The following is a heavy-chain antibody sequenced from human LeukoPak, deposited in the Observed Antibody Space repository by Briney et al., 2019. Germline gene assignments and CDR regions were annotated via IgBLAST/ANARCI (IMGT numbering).Heavy chain of an antibody. V-gene: IGHV3-73*01. D-gene: IGHD2-15*01. CDR1: GFTFSGSA. CDR3: TRVVVDY. Sequence: GGSLRLSCAASGFTFSGSAMHWVRQASGKGLEWVGRIRSKPNNYATAYAESVKGRFTISRDDSKNTAYLQMNSLKTEDTAVYYCTRVVVDYWGQGTLVTVSS. J-gene: IGHJ4*02. CDR2: IRSKPNNYAT.